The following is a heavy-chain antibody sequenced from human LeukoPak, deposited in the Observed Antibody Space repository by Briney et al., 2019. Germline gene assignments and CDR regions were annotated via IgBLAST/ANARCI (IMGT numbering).Heavy chain of an antibody. CDR1: GFTVSSNY. V-gene: IGHV3-53*01. CDR3: ARSDSSGWFDF. CDR2: IYSGGTT. D-gene: IGHD3-22*01. Sequence: PGGSLRLSCAASGFTVSSNYMSWVRQTPGKGLEWVSIIYSGGTTFYADSVKGRFTVSRDNSNNTLYFQMNSLRAEDTAVYYCARSDSSGWFDFWGQGTLVTVSS. J-gene: IGHJ5*01.